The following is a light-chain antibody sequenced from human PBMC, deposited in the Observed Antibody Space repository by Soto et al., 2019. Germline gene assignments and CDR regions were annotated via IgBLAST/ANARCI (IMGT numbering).Light chain of an antibody. CDR1: QSVSSSS. V-gene: IGKV3-20*01. CDR2: GAS. Sequence: EIVLTQSPGTLSLSPGERATRSCRASQSVSSSSLAWYQQKPGQAPGLLIYGASSSATGIPDRFRGSGSGTAFTLTMSRLEPVDFAVSYCQLYSSSPTYMFGQGTKLAIK. J-gene: IGKJ2*01. CDR3: QLYSSSPTYM.